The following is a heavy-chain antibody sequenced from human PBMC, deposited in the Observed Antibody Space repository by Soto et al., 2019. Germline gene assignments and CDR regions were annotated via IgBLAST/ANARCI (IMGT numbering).Heavy chain of an antibody. Sequence: PSETLSLTCTVSGDTVNNGDYFWSWIRQSPGKGLEWLGYIYFTGSTYYSPSLKSRLHISMDKSKNHFSLEMTSVTVADTAVYFCARGAVGDVVAAFKRELDPWGPGLLVTVSS. J-gene: IGHJ5*02. V-gene: IGHV4-30-4*01. D-gene: IGHD6-19*01. CDR1: GDTVNNGDYF. CDR3: ARGAVGDVVAAFKRELDP. CDR2: IYFTGST.